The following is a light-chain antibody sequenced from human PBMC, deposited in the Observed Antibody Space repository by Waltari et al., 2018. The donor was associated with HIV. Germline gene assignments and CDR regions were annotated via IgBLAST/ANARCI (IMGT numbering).Light chain of an antibody. CDR1: SSDVGGSNY. J-gene: IGLJ1*01. CDR3: SSYAGSNFYV. CDR2: EVT. V-gene: IGLV2-8*01. Sequence: QSALTQPPSASGSPGQSVTISCTGTSSDVGGSNYVSWYQQHPGKAPRLMIYEVTKRPSGVPDRFSGSKSGNTASLTVSGLQAEDEADYYCSSYAGSNFYVFGTGTKVTVL.